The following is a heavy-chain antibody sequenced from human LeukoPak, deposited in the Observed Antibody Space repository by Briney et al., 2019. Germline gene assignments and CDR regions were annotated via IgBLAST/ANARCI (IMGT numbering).Heavy chain of an antibody. J-gene: IGHJ4*02. D-gene: IGHD1-26*01. CDR2: ITGSGGTT. V-gene: IGHV3-23*01. CDR3: AKEVGSTYPTFEC. CDR1: GFTLSTYA. Sequence: GGSLRLSCAASGFTLSTYAMSWVRQAPGKGLEWVSGITGSGGTTYYADSVKGRFTTSRDNSKNTLYLQIISLRSEDTAVYYCAKEVGSTYPTFECGGQGALVTVSS.